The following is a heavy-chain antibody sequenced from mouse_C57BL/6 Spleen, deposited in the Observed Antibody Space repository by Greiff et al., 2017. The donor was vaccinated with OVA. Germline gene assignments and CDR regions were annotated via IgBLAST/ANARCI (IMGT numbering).Heavy chain of an antibody. J-gene: IGHJ1*03. CDR3: VRGWGNYGRYFDV. D-gene: IGHD2-1*01. V-gene: IGHV1-50*01. Sequence: VQLQEPGAELVKPGASVKLSCKASGYTFTSYWMQWVKQRPGQGLEWIGEIDPSGSYTNYNQKFKGKATLTVDTSSSTAYMQLSSLTSEESAVYYGVRGWGNYGRYFDVWGTGTTVTVSA. CDR2: IDPSGSYT. CDR1: GYTFTSYW.